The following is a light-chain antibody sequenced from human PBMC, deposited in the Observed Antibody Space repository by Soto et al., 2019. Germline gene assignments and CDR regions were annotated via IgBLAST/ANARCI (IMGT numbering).Light chain of an antibody. CDR2: AAS. V-gene: IGKV1-6*01. J-gene: IGKJ1*01. Sequence: AIQITQSPSSLSASVGVRVAISCRASQDIRNTLAWYQQKPGEAPKLLIFAASNLQSGVPSRFSGSGSVTDFTLAITGLQPEDFATYYCLQYYNFSWTFGQGTKVDIK. CDR1: QDIRNT. CDR3: LQYYNFSWT.